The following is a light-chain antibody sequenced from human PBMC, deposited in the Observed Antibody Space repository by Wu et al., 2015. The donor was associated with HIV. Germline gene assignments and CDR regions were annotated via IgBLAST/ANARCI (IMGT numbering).Light chain of an antibody. Sequence: DIQMTQSPSSLSASIGDRVTITCRASQNITNFLTWYQQKPGKAPYLLIYAASSLQSGVPSRFSGSGSGTDFTLSIKSLQPEDFATHYCQQSDTTPWTFGQGTKVEIK. V-gene: IGKV1-39*01. CDR2: AAS. CDR3: QQSDTTPWT. J-gene: IGKJ1*01. CDR1: QNITNF.